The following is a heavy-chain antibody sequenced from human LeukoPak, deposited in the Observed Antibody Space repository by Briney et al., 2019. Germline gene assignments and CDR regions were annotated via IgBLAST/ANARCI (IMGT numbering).Heavy chain of an antibody. Sequence: GRSLRLSCAASGFTFSSYGMHWVRQAPGKGLEWVAVISYDGSNKYYADSVKGRFTISRDNSKNTLYPQMNSLRAEDTAVYYCAKEFGDYDFDYWGQGTLVTVSS. CDR1: GFTFSSYG. J-gene: IGHJ4*02. CDR3: AKEFGDYDFDY. CDR2: ISYDGSNK. D-gene: IGHD4-17*01. V-gene: IGHV3-30*18.